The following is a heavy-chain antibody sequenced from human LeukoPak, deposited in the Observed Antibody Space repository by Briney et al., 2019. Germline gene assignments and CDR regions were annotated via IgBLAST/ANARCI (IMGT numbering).Heavy chain of an antibody. J-gene: IGHJ4*02. V-gene: IGHV3-66*01. CDR1: GFTFSDYY. D-gene: IGHD1-26*01. CDR3: ARGRPYRWELPFFDY. CDR2: IYSGGST. Sequence: GGSLRLSCAASGFTFSDYYMSWVRQAPGKGLEWVSVIYSGGSTYYADSVKGRFTISRDNSKNTLYLQMNSLRAEDTAVYYCARGRPYRWELPFFDYWGQGTLVTVSS.